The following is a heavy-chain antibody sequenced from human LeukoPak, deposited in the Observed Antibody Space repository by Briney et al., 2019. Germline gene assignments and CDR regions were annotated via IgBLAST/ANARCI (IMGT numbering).Heavy chain of an antibody. J-gene: IGHJ3*02. Sequence: GGSLRLSCAASGFTFDDYAMHWVRQAPGKGLEWVSGISWNSGSIGYADSVKGRFTISRDNAKNSLYLQMNSLRAEDTALYYCAKGRYSYGYGYLDIWGQGTMVTVSS. CDR1: GFTFDDYA. CDR3: AKGRYSYGYGYLDI. D-gene: IGHD5-18*01. V-gene: IGHV3-9*01. CDR2: ISWNSGSI.